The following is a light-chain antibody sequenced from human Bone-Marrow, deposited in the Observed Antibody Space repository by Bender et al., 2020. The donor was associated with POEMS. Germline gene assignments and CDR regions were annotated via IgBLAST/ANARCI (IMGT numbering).Light chain of an antibody. V-gene: IGLV1-47*01. CDR1: SSNIGSNY. CDR2: RDN. CDR3: ASWDDTLYAWV. Sequence: QSVLTQPPSVSGTPGQRVTISCSGSSSNIGSNYVYWYQQVPGTAPKLLIYRDNQRPSGVPGRFSGSKSGSSASLAISGLQSEDEAHYYCASWDDTLYAWVFGGGTKLTVL. J-gene: IGLJ3*02.